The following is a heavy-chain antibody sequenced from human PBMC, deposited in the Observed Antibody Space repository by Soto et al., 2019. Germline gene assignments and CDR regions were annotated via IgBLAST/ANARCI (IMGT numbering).Heavy chain of an antibody. Sequence: SETLSLTCAVYGGSFSGYYWSWIRQPPGKGLEWIGEINHSGSTNYNPSLKSRVTISVDTSKNQFSLKLSSVTAADTAVYYCARLITIFGVVISYMDVWGKGTTVTVSS. CDR3: ARLITIFGVVISYMDV. CDR1: GGSFSGYY. D-gene: IGHD3-3*01. V-gene: IGHV4-34*09. J-gene: IGHJ6*03. CDR2: INHSGST.